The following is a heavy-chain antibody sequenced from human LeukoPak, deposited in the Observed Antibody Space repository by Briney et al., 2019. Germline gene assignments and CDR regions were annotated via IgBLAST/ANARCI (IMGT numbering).Heavy chain of an antibody. CDR1: GFTFSSYG. CDR3: ARLTGSYLDY. Sequence: GGSLRLSCAASGFTFSSYGMHWVRQAPGKGLEWLAVISYDGSNKYYADSVKGRFTISRDNSNNMLSLQMNSLRAEDTAVYYCARLTGSYLDYWGQGTVVTVSS. V-gene: IGHV3-30*03. CDR2: ISYDGSNK. J-gene: IGHJ4*02. D-gene: IGHD7-27*01.